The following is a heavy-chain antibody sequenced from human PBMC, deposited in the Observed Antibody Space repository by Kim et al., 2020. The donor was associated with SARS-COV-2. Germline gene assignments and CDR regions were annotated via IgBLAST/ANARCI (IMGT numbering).Heavy chain of an antibody. V-gene: IGHV3-30*18. J-gene: IGHJ6*02. CDR1: GFIFSSYG. Sequence: GGSLRLSCAASGFIFSSYGVHWVRQAPGKGLEWVAGISYDGTNNYYADSVKGRFTISRDNSKNTLYLQMTSLRAEDTAVYYCAKERRIGCSSTSCSYGLDVWGQGTTVTVSS. D-gene: IGHD2-2*01. CDR3: AKERRIGCSSTSCSYGLDV. CDR2: ISYDGTNN.